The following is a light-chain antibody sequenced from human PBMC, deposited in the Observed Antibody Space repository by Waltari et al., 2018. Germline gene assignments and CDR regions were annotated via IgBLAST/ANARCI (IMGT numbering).Light chain of an antibody. CDR2: GAS. CDR1: QSVGNK. V-gene: IGKV3-15*01. CDR3: QQSDNWPPLFT. J-gene: IGKJ3*01. Sequence: ETVMTHSPATLSVSPGERVTFSCRASQSVGNKLAWYQQKPGQAPRLLIYGASTRATGIPARFSGSGSGTEFTLTISSLQSEDFAVYYCQQSDNWPPLFTFGPGTKVDIK.